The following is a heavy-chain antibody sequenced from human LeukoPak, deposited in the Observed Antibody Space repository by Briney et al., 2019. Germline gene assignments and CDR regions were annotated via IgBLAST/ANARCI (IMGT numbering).Heavy chain of an antibody. V-gene: IGHV1-46*01. CDR2: INPSGSST. CDR1: GYAFTRHY. J-gene: IGHJ4*02. CDR3: AREEGIAAAGIDY. D-gene: IGHD6-13*01. Sequence: ASVKVSCKASGYAFTRHYMHWVRQAPGQGLEWMGIINPSGSSTIYAQKFQGRVTMTRDTSISTAYMELSRLRSDDTAVYYCAREEGIAAAGIDYWGQGTLVTVSS.